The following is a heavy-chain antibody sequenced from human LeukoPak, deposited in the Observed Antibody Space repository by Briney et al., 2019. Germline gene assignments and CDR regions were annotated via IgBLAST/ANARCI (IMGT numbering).Heavy chain of an antibody. CDR2: IYPADSDT. V-gene: IGHV5-51*01. J-gene: IGHJ3*02. CDR3: ARQCRTVTTESNDAFDI. Sequence: GESLKISCKGSGYSFTSQWIGWVRQMPGKGLEWMGIIYPADSDTKYSPSFQGQVTISADKSISTAYLQWSSLKASDTAMYYCARQCRTVTTESNDAFDIWDQGTMVTVSS. CDR1: GYSFTSQW. D-gene: IGHD4-17*01.